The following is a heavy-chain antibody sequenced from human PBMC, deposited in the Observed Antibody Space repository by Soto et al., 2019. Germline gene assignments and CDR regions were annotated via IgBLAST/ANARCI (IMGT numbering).Heavy chain of an antibody. D-gene: IGHD6-19*01. J-gene: IGHJ6*02. CDR1: GYSFTSYW. CDR2: IYPGDSDT. Sequence: GASLRLSCKGSGYSFTSYWIGWVRQMPGKGLEWMGIIYPGDSDTRYSPSFQGQVTISADKSISTAYLQWSSLKASDTAMYYCARLSQQWLVSYGMDVWGQGTTVTVS. V-gene: IGHV5-51*01. CDR3: ARLSQQWLVSYGMDV.